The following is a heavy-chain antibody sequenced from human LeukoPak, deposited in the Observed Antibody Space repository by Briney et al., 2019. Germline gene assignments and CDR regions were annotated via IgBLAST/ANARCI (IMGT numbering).Heavy chain of an antibody. Sequence: SVKVSCKASGGTFSSYAISWVRQAPGQGLEWMGGIIPIFGTADYAQKFQGRVTITADKSTSTAYMELSSLRSEDTAVYYCARVVSRDGYNLDYWGQGTLVTVSS. V-gene: IGHV1-69*06. D-gene: IGHD5-24*01. CDR3: ARVVSRDGYNLDY. CDR2: IIPIFGTA. CDR1: GGTFSSYA. J-gene: IGHJ4*02.